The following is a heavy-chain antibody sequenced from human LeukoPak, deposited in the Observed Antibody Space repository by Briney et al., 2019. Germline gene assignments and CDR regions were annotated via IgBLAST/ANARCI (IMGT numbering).Heavy chain of an antibody. D-gene: IGHD3-9*01. CDR3: ARDSDDILTGLYYFDY. Sequence: GGSLRLSCAASGFTFSSYSMNWVRQAPGKGLEWVSSISSSSSYIYYADSVKGRLTISRDNAKNSLYLQMNSLRAEDTAVYYCARDSDDILTGLYYFDYWGQGTLVTVSS. CDR2: ISSSSSYI. V-gene: IGHV3-21*01. J-gene: IGHJ4*02. CDR1: GFTFSSYS.